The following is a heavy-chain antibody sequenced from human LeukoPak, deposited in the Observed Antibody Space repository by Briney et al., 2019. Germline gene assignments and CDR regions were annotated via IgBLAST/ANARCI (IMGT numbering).Heavy chain of an antibody. Sequence: ASVKVSCKASGYTFTSYDINWVRQATGQGLEWMGWMNPNSGNTGYAQKFQGRVTITRNTSISTAYMELSSLRSEDTAVYYCARDRFEYSSGWNVVLGYYYYYMDVWGKGTTVTISS. D-gene: IGHD6-19*01. CDR2: MNPNSGNT. V-gene: IGHV1-8*01. CDR3: ARDRFEYSSGWNVVLGYYYYYMDV. J-gene: IGHJ6*03. CDR1: GYTFTSYD.